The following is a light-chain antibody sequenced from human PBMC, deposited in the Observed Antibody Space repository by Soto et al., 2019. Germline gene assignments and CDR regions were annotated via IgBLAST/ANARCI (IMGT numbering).Light chain of an antibody. CDR3: QQYNSYSRT. V-gene: IGKV1-5*01. Sequence: DIQMTHSPSTLSASVGDIVTITCRASQSISSWLAWYQQKPGKAPKLLIYDASSLESGVPSRFSGSGSGTEFTLTISSLQPDDFATYYCQQYNSYSRTFGQGTKVDIK. CDR2: DAS. J-gene: IGKJ1*01. CDR1: QSISSW.